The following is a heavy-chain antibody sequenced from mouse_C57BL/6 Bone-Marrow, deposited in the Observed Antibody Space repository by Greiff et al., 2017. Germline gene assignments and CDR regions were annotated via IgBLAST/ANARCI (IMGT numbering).Heavy chain of an antibody. J-gene: IGHJ1*03. CDR1: GYTFTSYW. D-gene: IGHD1-1*01. V-gene: IGHV1-7*01. CDR2: INPSSGYT. CDR3: ARSGPTYYYGSSPPTAYFDV. Sequence: QVQLQQSGAELAKPGASVKLSCKASGYTFTSYWMHWVKQRPGQGLEWIGYINPSSGYTKYNQKFKDKATLTADKSSSTAYMQLSSLTYEDSAVYYCARSGPTYYYGSSPPTAYFDVWGTGTTVTVSS.